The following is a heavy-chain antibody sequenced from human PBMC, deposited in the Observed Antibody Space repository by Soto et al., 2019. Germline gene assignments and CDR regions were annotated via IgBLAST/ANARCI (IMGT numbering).Heavy chain of an antibody. CDR2: IYYSGST. CDR3: ARVRDFWRGLDY. V-gene: IGHV4-30-4*01. CDR1: GGSISSGDYY. J-gene: IGHJ4*02. Sequence: SETLSLTCTVSGGSISSGDYYWSWIRQPPGKGLEWIGYIYYSGSTYYNPSLKSRVTISVDTSKNQFSLKLSSVTAADTAVYYCARVRDFWRGLDYWGQGNLVTVS. D-gene: IGHD3-3*01.